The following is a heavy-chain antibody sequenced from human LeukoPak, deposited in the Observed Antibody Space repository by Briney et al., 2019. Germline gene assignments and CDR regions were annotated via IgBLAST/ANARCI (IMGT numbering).Heavy chain of an antibody. CDR2: INPNSGGT. Sequence: ASVKVSCKASGYTFTGYYMHWVRQAPGQGLEWMGWINPNSGGTNYAQKFQGWVTMTRDTSISTAYMELSRLRSDDTAVYYCARVKGSYYDSSGRYFDYWGQGTLVTVSS. CDR1: GYTFTGYY. J-gene: IGHJ4*02. V-gene: IGHV1-2*04. CDR3: ARVKGSYYDSSGRYFDY. D-gene: IGHD3-22*01.